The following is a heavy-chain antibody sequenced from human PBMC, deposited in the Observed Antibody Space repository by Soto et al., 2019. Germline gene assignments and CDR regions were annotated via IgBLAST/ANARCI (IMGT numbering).Heavy chain of an antibody. CDR2: ISGSGGST. CDR1: GLTFSSYA. J-gene: IGHJ4*01. Sequence: GGSLRLSCAASGLTFSSYAMIWVRQAPGKGLEWVSAISGSGGSTYYADSVKGRFTISRDNSKNTLYLQMNSLTAEDTAGYYCVTYDYGLNGYWGQGTLVTVSS. D-gene: IGHD3-10*01. CDR3: VTYDYGLNGY. V-gene: IGHV3-23*01.